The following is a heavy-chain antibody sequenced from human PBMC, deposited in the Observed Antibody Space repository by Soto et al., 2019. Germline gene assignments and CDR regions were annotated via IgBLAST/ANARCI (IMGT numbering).Heavy chain of an antibody. J-gene: IGHJ3*02. CDR3: ALRIAAPNAFDI. V-gene: IGHV1-3*01. D-gene: IGHD6-13*01. CDR1: GYTFTSYA. Sequence: SVKVSCKASGYTFTSYAMHWVRQAPGQRLEWMGWINAGNGNTKYSQKFQGRVTITRDTSASTAYMELSSLRSEDTAVYYCALRIAAPNAFDIWGQGTMVTVSS. CDR2: INAGNGNT.